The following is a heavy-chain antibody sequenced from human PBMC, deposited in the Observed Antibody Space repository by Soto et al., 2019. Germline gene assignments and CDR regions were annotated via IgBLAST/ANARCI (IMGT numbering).Heavy chain of an antibody. CDR2: ISAYNGNT. J-gene: IGHJ4*02. Sequence: ASVKVSCKXSGDTFASFGFSWVRQAPGQGLEWLGWISAYNGNTHYAQKVRDRVTLTTDTSTNTAFMELRSLTSDDTAVYYCARDQQSITDRILQYWGQGTRVTVSS. CDR3: ARDQQSITDRILQY. D-gene: IGHD3-10*01. V-gene: IGHV1-18*01. CDR1: GDTFASFG.